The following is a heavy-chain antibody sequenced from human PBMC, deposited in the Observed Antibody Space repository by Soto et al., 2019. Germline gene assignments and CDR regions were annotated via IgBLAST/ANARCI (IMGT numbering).Heavy chain of an antibody. V-gene: IGHV1-69*01. CDR1: GGTFSSYA. Sequence: QVQLVQSGAEVKKPGSSVKVSCKASGGTFSSYAISWVRQAPGQGLEWMGGIIPIFGTANYAQKFQGRVTITADESTSTAHMELSSLRSEDTAVYYCARISGRHRRYYHYGMDVWGQGATVTVSS. CDR2: IIPIFGTA. CDR3: ARISGRHRRYYHYGMDV. D-gene: IGHD2-15*01. J-gene: IGHJ6*02.